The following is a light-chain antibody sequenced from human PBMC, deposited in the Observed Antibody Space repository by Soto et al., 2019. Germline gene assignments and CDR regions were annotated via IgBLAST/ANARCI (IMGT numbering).Light chain of an antibody. V-gene: IGKV3-20*01. CDR2: GAS. CDR3: QQYGGVPYT. J-gene: IGKJ2*01. CDR1: ERISRDN. Sequence: ELVLTRSPGTLSLSPGKRVTLSCRAGERISRDNLACYQQRLGQAPRLLIYGASSGATGIPDRFSGSGSGTDFTLTISRLEPEDFAIYYCQQYGGVPYTFGQGTKLEIK.